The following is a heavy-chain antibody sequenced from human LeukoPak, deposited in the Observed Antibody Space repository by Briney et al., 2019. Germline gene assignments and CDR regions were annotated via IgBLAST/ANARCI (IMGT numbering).Heavy chain of an antibody. D-gene: IGHD3-10*01. CDR1: GGSISSYY. Sequence: SETLSLTCTVSGGSISSYYWSWIRQPPGKGLEWIGYIYYSGSTNYNPSLKSRVTISVDTSKNQFSLKLSSVTAADTAVYYCARVISRDITMVRGVIITGAFDIWGQGTMVTVSS. J-gene: IGHJ3*02. CDR3: ARVISRDITMVRGVIITGAFDI. V-gene: IGHV4-59*01. CDR2: IYYSGST.